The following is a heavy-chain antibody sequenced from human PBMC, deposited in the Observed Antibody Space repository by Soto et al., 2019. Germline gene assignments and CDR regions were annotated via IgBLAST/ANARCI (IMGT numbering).Heavy chain of an antibody. Sequence: GGSLRLSCAASGFTFSSYAMSWVRQAPGKGLEWVSIIYSDGTTHYADSVKGRFTISKDNSKNTLYLQMSSLTAEDTAVYYCARAPTVTTNFDSWGQGTLVTVSS. CDR2: IYSDGTT. J-gene: IGHJ4*02. CDR1: GFTFSSYA. D-gene: IGHD4-4*01. CDR3: ARAPTVTTNFDS. V-gene: IGHV3-66*01.